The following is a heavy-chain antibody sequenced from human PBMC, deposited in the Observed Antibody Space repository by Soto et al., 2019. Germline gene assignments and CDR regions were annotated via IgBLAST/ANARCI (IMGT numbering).Heavy chain of an antibody. J-gene: IGHJ3*01. D-gene: IGHD1-7*01. CDR3: ARSLPGTYGAFDL. CDR2: ISGDGSGT. Sequence: EVPVEESGGGLVQPGGSLRLSCAASGFTFRRYWMHWVRQAPGKGLLWVSRISGDGSGTNYADADKGRFTNSRDNAKNTLYLQMNSLRAEDTAVYDCARSLPGTYGAFDLWGQGTMVTVS. CDR1: GFTFRRYW. V-gene: IGHV3-74*01.